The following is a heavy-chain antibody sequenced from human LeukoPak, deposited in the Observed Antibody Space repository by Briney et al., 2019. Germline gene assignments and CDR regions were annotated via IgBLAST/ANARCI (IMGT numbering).Heavy chain of an antibody. D-gene: IGHD1-26*01. CDR2: ISYDGSNK. Sequence: PGGSLRLSCAASGFTFSSYAMHWVRQAPGKGLEWVAVISYDGSNKYYADSVKGRFTISRDNSKNTLYLQMNSLRAEDTAVYYCARDPMRYSGSFVLGYWGQGTLVTVSS. CDR1: GFTFSSYA. V-gene: IGHV3-30-3*01. J-gene: IGHJ4*02. CDR3: ARDPMRYSGSFVLGY.